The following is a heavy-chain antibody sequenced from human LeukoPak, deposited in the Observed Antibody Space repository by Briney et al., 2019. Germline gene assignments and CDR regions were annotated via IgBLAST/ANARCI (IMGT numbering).Heavy chain of an antibody. CDR1: GYSFTSYW. Sequence: GESLKISCKGSGYSFTSYWIGWVRQMPGKGLEWMGIIYPGDSDTRYSPSFQGQVTISADKSISTAYLQWSSLKSSDTAMYYCARHPKQYCSSTSCYGVYWGQGTLVTVSS. D-gene: IGHD2-2*01. CDR3: ARHPKQYCSSTSCYGVY. J-gene: IGHJ4*02. CDR2: IYPGDSDT. V-gene: IGHV5-51*01.